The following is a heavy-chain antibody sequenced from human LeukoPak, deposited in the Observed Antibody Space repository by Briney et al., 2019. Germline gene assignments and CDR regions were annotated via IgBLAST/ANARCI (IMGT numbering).Heavy chain of an antibody. Sequence: PGGSLRLSCAASGFTFSSYEMNWVRQAPGKGLEWVSYISSSGSTIYYADSVKGRFTISRDNAKNSLYLQMNSLRAEDTAVYYCARALDSSGYFFWDYWGQGTLVTVSS. J-gene: IGHJ4*02. V-gene: IGHV3-48*03. CDR1: GFTFSSYE. D-gene: IGHD3-22*01. CDR2: ISSSGSTI. CDR3: ARALDSSGYFFWDY.